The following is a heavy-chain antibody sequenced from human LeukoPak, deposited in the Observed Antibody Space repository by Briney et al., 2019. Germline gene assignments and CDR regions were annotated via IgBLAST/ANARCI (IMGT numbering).Heavy chain of an antibody. CDR2: ISHDGGNK. CDR1: GFTFSVYG. CDR3: AKMGDAVAETDY. V-gene: IGHV3-30*18. Sequence: GTSLRLSCAASGFTFSVYGMHWVRQGPGKGLEWVALISHDGGNKNYTDSVKGRFTISRDNSKNTLYLQMNSLRAEDTAVYYCAKMGDAVAETDYWGQGTLVTVSS. D-gene: IGHD6-19*01. J-gene: IGHJ4*02.